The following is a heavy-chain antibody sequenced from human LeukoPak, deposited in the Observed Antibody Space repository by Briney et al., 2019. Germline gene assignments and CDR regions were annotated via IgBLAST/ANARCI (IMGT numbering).Heavy chain of an antibody. CDR3: AREPGLVAAYYYDSSGYYLNDAFDI. J-gene: IGHJ3*02. V-gene: IGHV3-21*01. CDR2: ISSSSSYI. Sequence: PGGSLRLSCAASGFTFSSYSMNWVRQAPGKGLEWVSSISSSSSYIYYADSVKGRFTISRDNAKNSLYLQMNSLRAEDTAVYYCAREPGLVAAYYYDSSGYYLNDAFDIWGQGTMVTVSS. D-gene: IGHD3-22*01. CDR1: GFTFSSYS.